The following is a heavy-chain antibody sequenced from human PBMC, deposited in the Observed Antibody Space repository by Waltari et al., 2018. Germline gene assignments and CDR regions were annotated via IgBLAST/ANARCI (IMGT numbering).Heavy chain of an antibody. Sequence: QVQLVQSGAEVKKPGSSVKVSCKASGGTFSSYAISWVRQAPGQGLEWMGGIRPIFGTANDAQKFPGRVTITADESTSTAYMELSSLRSEDTAVYYCARSTIKWDQRYYFDYWGQGTLVTVSS. V-gene: IGHV1-69*13. CDR3: ARSTIKWDQRYYFDY. D-gene: IGHD5-12*01. J-gene: IGHJ4*02. CDR1: GGTFSSYA. CDR2: IRPIFGTA.